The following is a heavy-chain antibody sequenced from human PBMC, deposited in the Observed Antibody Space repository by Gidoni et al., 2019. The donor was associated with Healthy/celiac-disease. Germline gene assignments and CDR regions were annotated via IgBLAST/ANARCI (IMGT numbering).Heavy chain of an antibody. D-gene: IGHD6-25*01. CDR1: GFPFSSYG. CDR3: ARGLRGPLRFDY. V-gene: IGHV3-33*01. J-gene: IGHJ4*02. CDR2: IGYDGSNK. Sequence: QVQLVESGGGVVQPGRSLRLSCAASGFPFSSYGMHWVRQAPGKGLEWVAVIGYDGSNKYYADSVKGRFTISRDNSKNTLYLQMNSLRAEDTAVYYCARGLRGPLRFDYWGQGTLVTVSS.